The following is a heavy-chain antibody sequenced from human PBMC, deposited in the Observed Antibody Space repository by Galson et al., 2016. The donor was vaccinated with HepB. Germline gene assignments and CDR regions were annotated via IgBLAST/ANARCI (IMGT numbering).Heavy chain of an antibody. CDR2: ISYDGSSK. Sequence: SLRLSCAASGFTFSDYIMHWVRQAPGKGLEWVAVISYDGSSKYYADSVKGRFSISRDNSKNTLYLQMNSLRAEDTAVYYCARDPPPHDYDSGSLNFWGQGTLVAVSS. CDR3: ARDPPPHDYDSGSLNF. D-gene: IGHD3-10*01. CDR1: GFTFSDYI. V-gene: IGHV3-30*04. J-gene: IGHJ4*02.